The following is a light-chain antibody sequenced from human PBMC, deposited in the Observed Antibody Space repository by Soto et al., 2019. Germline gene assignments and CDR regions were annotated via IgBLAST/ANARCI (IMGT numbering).Light chain of an antibody. CDR2: GAS. Sequence: VLTQSPGTLSLSPVERATLSCRASQSVSSRLAWYQHKSGQAPRLLISGASSRATGIPDRFSGSGSGTDFTLTISRLEPEDFALYYCQHYYGTSPITFGQGTRLEIK. CDR3: QHYYGTSPIT. V-gene: IGKV3-20*01. J-gene: IGKJ5*01. CDR1: QSVSSR.